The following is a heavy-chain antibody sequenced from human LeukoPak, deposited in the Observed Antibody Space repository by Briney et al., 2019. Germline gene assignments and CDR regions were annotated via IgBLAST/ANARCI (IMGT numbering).Heavy chain of an antibody. D-gene: IGHD2-2*01. V-gene: IGHV1-69*05. Sequence: SVKVSCKASGGTFSSHAIAWVRQAPGQGPEWMGGIIPISGTADYAQKFQGRVTITTDQSTSTAYMELSSLTSDDTAVYYCARGLQYQLLKALRYYYMDVWGEGATVTVSS. CDR3: ARGLQYQLLKALRYYYMDV. J-gene: IGHJ6*03. CDR1: GGTFSSHA. CDR2: IIPISGTA.